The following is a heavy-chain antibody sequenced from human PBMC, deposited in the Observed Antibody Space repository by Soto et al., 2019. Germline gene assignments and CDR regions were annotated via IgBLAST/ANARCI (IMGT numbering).Heavy chain of an antibody. Sequence: PGESLKISCKGSGYSFTSYWIGWVRQMPGKGLEWMGIIYPGDSDTRYSPSFQGQVTISADKSISTAYLQWSSLKASDTAMYYCARLSYCSGGSCYDSYYYYYMDVWGKGTTVTVSS. CDR3: ARLSYCSGGSCYDSYYYYYMDV. V-gene: IGHV5-51*01. CDR1: GYSFTSYW. D-gene: IGHD2-15*01. J-gene: IGHJ6*03. CDR2: IYPGDSDT.